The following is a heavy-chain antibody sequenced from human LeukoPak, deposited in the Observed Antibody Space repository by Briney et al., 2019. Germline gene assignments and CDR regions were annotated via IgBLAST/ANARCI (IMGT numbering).Heavy chain of an antibody. V-gene: IGHV4-39*07. J-gene: IGHJ5*02. CDR2: IYYSGST. D-gene: IGHD3-22*01. CDR1: GGSISSSSYY. Sequence: SETLSLTCTVSGGSISSSSYYWGWIRQPPGKGLEWIGSIYYSGSTYYNPSLKSRVTISVDTSKNQFSLKLSSVTAADTAVYYCARDNGPSYYDSSGPRDQTWFDPWGQGTLVTVSS. CDR3: ARDNGPSYYDSSGPRDQTWFDP.